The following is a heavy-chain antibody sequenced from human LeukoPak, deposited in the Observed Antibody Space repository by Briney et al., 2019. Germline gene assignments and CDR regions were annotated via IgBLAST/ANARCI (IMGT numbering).Heavy chain of an antibody. D-gene: IGHD3-9*01. CDR2: VYYSGSA. CDR3: ARTILRYFDWLFQEAWFDP. CDR1: GGSVSDSGSITSSRYY. J-gene: IGHJ5*02. V-gene: IGHV4-39*07. Sequence: PSETLSLTCTVSGGSVSDSGSITSSRYYWGWIRQPPGKGLEWIGSVYYSGSAYYNPSLKSRVTISVDTSKNQFSLKLSSVTAADTAVYYCARTILRYFDWLFQEAWFDPWGQGTLVTVSS.